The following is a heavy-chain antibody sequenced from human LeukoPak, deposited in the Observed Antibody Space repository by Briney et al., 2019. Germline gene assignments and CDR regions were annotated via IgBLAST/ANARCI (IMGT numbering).Heavy chain of an antibody. CDR1: GGSFSDYF. CDR2: INHSGRT. CDR3: ARDVVVVPAAIHYGMDV. D-gene: IGHD2-2*01. J-gene: IGHJ6*02. Sequence: SSETLSLTCAVYGGSFSDYFWGWIRQPPGKGLEWIGEINHSGRTYYNPSLKSQVTISVDTSKNQFSLNLNSVTAADTAVYYCARDVVVVPAAIHYGMDVWGQGTTVTVSS. V-gene: IGHV4-34*01.